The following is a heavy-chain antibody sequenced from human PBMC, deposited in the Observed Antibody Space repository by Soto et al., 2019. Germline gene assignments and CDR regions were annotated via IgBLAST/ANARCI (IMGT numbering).Heavy chain of an antibody. CDR1: GFTFSSYA. CDR3: AREDGFGFRGVIVIRGAFDI. J-gene: IGHJ3*02. V-gene: IGHV3-30-3*01. Sequence: QVQLVESGGGVVQPGRSLRLSCAASGFTFSSYAMHWVRQAPGKGLEWVAVILYDGSNKYYADSVKGRFTISRDNSKNTLYLQMNSLRAEDTAVYYCAREDGFGFRGVIVIRGAFDIWGQGTMVTVSS. CDR2: ILYDGSNK. D-gene: IGHD3-16*02.